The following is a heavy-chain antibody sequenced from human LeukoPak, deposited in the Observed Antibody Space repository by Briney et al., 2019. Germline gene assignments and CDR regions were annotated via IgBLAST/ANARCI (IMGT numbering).Heavy chain of an antibody. CDR2: IYYSGST. CDR3: ARSPDYDYVWGSYRYTGNAFDI. CDR1: GGSISSSSYY. Sequence: SETLSLTCTVSGGSISSSSYYWGWIRQPPGKGLEWIGSIYYSGSTYYNPSLKSRVTISVDTSKNQFSLKLSSVTAADTAVYYCARSPDYDYVWGSYRYTGNAFDIWGQGTMVTVSS. J-gene: IGHJ3*02. D-gene: IGHD3-16*02. V-gene: IGHV4-39*07.